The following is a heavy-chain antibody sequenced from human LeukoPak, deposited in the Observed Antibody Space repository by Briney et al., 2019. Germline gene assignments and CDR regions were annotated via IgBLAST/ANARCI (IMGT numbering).Heavy chain of an antibody. CDR3: AKDSFSSN. V-gene: IGHV3-23*01. CDR1: GFTFSSDS. CDR2: ISGSGVSA. Sequence: GGSLRLSWAVSGFTFSSDSMTWVRQAPGKALEWVSTISGSGVSAFYADPVKGRFTISRDNSKNTLYLHMNHLSAEDTAVYYCAKDSFSSNWGQGTLVTVSS. J-gene: IGHJ4*02.